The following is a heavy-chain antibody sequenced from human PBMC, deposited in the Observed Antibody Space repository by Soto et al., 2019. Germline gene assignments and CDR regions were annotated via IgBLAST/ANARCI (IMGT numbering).Heavy chain of an antibody. CDR3: AKEFIAARPGY. CDR2: ISYDGSNK. J-gene: IGHJ4*02. CDR1: GFTFSSYG. Sequence: GESLKISCAASGFTFSSYGMHWVRQAPGKGLEWVAVISYDGSNKYYADSVKGRFTISRDNSKNTLYLQMNSLRAEDTAVYYCAKEFIAARPGYWGQGTLVTVSS. V-gene: IGHV3-30*18. D-gene: IGHD6-6*01.